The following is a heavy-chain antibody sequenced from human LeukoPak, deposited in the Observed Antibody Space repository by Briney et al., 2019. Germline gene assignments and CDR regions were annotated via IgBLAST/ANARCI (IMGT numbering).Heavy chain of an antibody. CDR3: ARMVGSSGWELPRGYYHYMDV. J-gene: IGHJ6*03. D-gene: IGHD1-26*01. V-gene: IGHV5-51*01. Sequence: GESLKISCKGSGYSFTSYWIGWVRQMPGKGLEWMGIIYPGDSDTRYSPSFQGQVTISADKSISTAYLQWSSLKASDTAMYYCARMVGSSGWELPRGYYHYMDVWGKGTTVTISS. CDR2: IYPGDSDT. CDR1: GYSFTSYW.